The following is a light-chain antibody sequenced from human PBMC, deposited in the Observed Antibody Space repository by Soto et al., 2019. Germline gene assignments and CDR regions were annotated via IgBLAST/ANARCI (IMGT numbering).Light chain of an antibody. CDR2: GAS. Sequence: EIVLTQSPGTLSLSPGERATLSSLFSPSVSGSNLAWYQQKPGQAPRLVIYGASSRATGIPDRFSGSGSGTDFTLTISRLEAEDFAVYYCQQFSSYPLTFGGGTKVDI. J-gene: IGKJ4*01. V-gene: IGKV3-20*01. CDR3: QQFSSYPLT. CDR1: PSVSGSN.